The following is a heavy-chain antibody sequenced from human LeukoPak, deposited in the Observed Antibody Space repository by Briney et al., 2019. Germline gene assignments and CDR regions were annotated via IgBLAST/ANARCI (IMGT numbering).Heavy chain of an antibody. CDR3: TLTPYYDFWSGRTLDY. CDR2: ISGSGGST. J-gene: IGHJ4*02. V-gene: IGHV3-23*01. CDR1: GFTFSSYA. D-gene: IGHD3-3*01. Sequence: PGGSLRLSCAASGFTFSSYAMSWVRQAPGKGLEWVSAISGSGGSTYYADSVKGRFTISRDNSKNTLYLQMNSLKTEDTAVYYCTLTPYYDFWSGRTLDYWGQGTLVTVSS.